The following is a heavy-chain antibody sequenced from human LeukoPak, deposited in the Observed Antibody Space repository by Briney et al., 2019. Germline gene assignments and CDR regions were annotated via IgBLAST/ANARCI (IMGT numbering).Heavy chain of an antibody. J-gene: IGHJ4*02. V-gene: IGHV4-34*08. CDR2: INHSGST. Sequence: GSLRLSCAASGFTFSSYSMNWVRQAPGKGLEWIGGINHSGSTNYNPSLKSRVTISVDTSKNQFSLKLSSVTAADTAVYYCATPDGSGYYYLYWGQGTLVTVSS. D-gene: IGHD3-22*01. CDR3: ATPDGSGYYYLY. CDR1: GFTFSSYS.